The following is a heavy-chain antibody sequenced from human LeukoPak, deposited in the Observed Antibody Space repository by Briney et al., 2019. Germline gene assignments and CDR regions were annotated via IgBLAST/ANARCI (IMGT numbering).Heavy chain of an antibody. CDR2: IYTSGST. CDR3: ARGRYDYVWGSYRRVLNWFDP. V-gene: IGHV4-4*07. CDR1: GGSISSYY. Sequence: SETLSLTCTVSGGSISSYYWSWIRQPAGKGLEWIGRIYTSGSTNYNPSLKSRVTMSVDTSKNQFSLKLSSVIAADTAVYYCARGRYDYVWGSYRRVLNWFDPWGQGTLVTVSS. J-gene: IGHJ5*02. D-gene: IGHD3-16*02.